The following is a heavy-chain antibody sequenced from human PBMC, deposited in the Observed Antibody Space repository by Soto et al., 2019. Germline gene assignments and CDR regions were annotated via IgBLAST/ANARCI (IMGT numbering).Heavy chain of an antibody. Sequence: GGSLRLSCAASGFTVSSNYMSWVRQAPGKGLEWVSVIYSGGSTYYADSVKGRFTISRDNSKNTLYLQMNSLRAEDTAVYYCAKGATTSCYVLPVHYWGQGTLVTVSS. CDR3: AKGATTSCYVLPVHY. CDR1: GFTVSSNY. CDR2: IYSGGST. D-gene: IGHD2-2*01. V-gene: IGHV3-66*01. J-gene: IGHJ4*02.